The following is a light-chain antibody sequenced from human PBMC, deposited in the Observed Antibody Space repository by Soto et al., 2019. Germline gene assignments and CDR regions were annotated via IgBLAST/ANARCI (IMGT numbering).Light chain of an antibody. Sequence: SYVLTQPSSVSVAPGQTASITCGGNNIGFKSVYWYQQRPGQAPVLVVSEDTNRPAGIPERISASNSGNTATLTISRVEGGDEADYYCQVWDSGSDHVVFGGGTKLTVL. CDR2: EDT. V-gene: IGLV3-21*02. CDR3: QVWDSGSDHVV. J-gene: IGLJ2*01. CDR1: NIGFKS.